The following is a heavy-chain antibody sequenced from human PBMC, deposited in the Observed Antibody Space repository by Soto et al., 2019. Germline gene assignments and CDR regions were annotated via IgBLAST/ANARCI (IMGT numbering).Heavy chain of an antibody. CDR2: IYYSGST. Sequence: QVQLQESGPGLVKPSQTLSLTCSVSGGSISSFDYYWSWIRQHPGKGLEWIGYIYYSGSTFYNPSLESRLSISVDTSKNQFSRKLNSVTAADTAVYSCARLLTPDWYFDLWGRGTLVSVSS. V-gene: IGHV4-31*03. CDR1: GGSISSFDYY. CDR3: ARLLTPDWYFDL. J-gene: IGHJ2*01.